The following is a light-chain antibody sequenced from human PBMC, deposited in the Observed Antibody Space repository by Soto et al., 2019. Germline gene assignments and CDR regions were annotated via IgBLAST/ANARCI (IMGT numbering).Light chain of an antibody. V-gene: IGKV3-20*01. CDR2: GAS. CDR3: QQYGSSPFT. Sequence: EIVFTQSTCTLFWSAGKRATLSWGASQTVSRSALAWYQQKPGQAPRLVIYGASNRATGIPDRFSGSGYGTDFNLTISRLETEDFEVYYCQQYGSSPFTFGGGTKVDIK. J-gene: IGKJ4*02. CDR1: QTVSRSA.